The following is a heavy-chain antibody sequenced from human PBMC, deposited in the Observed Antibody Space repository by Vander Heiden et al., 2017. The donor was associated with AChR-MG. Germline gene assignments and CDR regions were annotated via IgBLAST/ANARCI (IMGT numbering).Heavy chain of an antibody. CDR3: ARAITGAAYALHI. CDR1: GGSFSGHY. V-gene: IGHV4-34*01. CDR2: IHQGGRT. D-gene: IGHD1-26*01. J-gene: IGHJ3*02. Sequence: QVQLQQWGAGLLKPSETLSLTCAVYGGSFSGHYWSWIRQPPGKGLEWIGEIHQGGRTDYKPSLKSRVSISVDTSKNQFFLNLTSVTAADTAVYYCARAITGAAYALHIWGHGTVVTVSS.